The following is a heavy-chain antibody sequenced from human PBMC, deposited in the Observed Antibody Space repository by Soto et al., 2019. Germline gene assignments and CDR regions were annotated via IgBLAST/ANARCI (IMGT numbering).Heavy chain of an antibody. V-gene: IGHV3-21*02. Sequence: EVQLVESGGGLVKPGGSLRLSCSASGFAFATSTINWVRQAPGKGLQWVSSISGSSRHIYYADSVRGRFTISRDNTKNTLYLQMNSLRAEDTGVYYCAGGDSAPNDYWGQGTLVIVSS. J-gene: IGHJ4*02. CDR1: GFAFATST. CDR3: AGGDSAPNDY. CDR2: ISGSSRHI. D-gene: IGHD3-16*01.